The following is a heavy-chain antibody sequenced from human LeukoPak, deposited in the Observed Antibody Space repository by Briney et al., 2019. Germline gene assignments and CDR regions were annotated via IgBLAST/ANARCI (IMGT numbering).Heavy chain of an antibody. CDR2: IIPIFGTA. Sequence: ASVKVSCKASGGTFSSYAISWVRQAPGQGLEWMGGIIPIFGTANYAQKFQGRVTITADKSTSTAYMELSSLRSEDTAVYYCARDSLRRGRRLGGYYYGMDVWGKGTTVTVST. J-gene: IGHJ6*04. CDR3: ARDSLRRGRRLGGYYYGMDV. V-gene: IGHV1-69*06. CDR1: GGTFSSYA. D-gene: IGHD2-15*01.